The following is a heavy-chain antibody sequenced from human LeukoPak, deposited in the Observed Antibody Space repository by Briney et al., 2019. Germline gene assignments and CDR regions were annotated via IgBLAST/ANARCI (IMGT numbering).Heavy chain of an antibody. Sequence: GGSLRLSCAASGFTFSSYAMSWVRQAPGKGLEWVSAISGSGGSTYYADSVKGRFTISRDNSKNTLYLQMNSLRAEDTALYYCAKDADYGDYTTSFDYWGQGTLVTVSS. CDR3: AKDADYGDYTTSFDY. CDR2: ISGSGGST. D-gene: IGHD4-17*01. J-gene: IGHJ4*02. V-gene: IGHV3-23*01. CDR1: GFTFSSYA.